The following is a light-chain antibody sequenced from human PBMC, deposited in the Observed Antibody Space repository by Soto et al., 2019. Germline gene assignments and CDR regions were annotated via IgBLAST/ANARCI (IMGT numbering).Light chain of an antibody. CDR2: SNN. V-gene: IGLV1-44*01. Sequence: QSALTQPPSASGTPRQRVTISCSGSSSNIGSNTVNWYQQLPGTAPKLLIYSNNQRPSGVPDRFSGSKSGTSASLAISGLQSEDEADYYCAAWDDRVYFFGTGTKVTVL. CDR1: SSNIGSNT. CDR3: AAWDDRVYF. J-gene: IGLJ1*01.